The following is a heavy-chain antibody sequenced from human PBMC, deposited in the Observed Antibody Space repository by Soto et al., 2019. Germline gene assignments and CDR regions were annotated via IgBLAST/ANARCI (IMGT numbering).Heavy chain of an antibody. CDR2: ISSSSSYI. D-gene: IGHD3-22*01. V-gene: IGHV3-21*01. CDR1: GFTFSSYS. Sequence: PGGSLRLSCAASGFTFSSYSMNWVRQAPGKGLEWVSSISSSSSYIYYADSVKGRFTISRDNAKNSLYLQMNSLRAEDTAVYYCARDRYLGPYDSSGYFHFFQHWGQGTLVTVSS. CDR3: ARDRYLGPYDSSGYFHFFQH. J-gene: IGHJ1*01.